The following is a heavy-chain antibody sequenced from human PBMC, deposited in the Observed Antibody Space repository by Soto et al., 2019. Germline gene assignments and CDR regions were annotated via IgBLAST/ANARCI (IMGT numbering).Heavy chain of an antibody. D-gene: IGHD6-19*01. Sequence: QVTLVQSGAEVKKPGASVKVSCKASGYTFTSYAMHWVRQAPGQRLEWMGWINAGNGNTKYSQKFQGRVTITRDTSASTAYMELSSLRSEDTAVYYCAVPYSSGWSDLGAFDIWGQGTMVTVSS. CDR3: AVPYSSGWSDLGAFDI. CDR2: INAGNGNT. CDR1: GYTFTSYA. J-gene: IGHJ3*02. V-gene: IGHV1-3*01.